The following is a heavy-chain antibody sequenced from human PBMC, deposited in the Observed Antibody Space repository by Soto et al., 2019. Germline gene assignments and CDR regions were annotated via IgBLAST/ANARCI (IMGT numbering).Heavy chain of an antibody. V-gene: IGHV1-46*01. CDR2: INPSGGST. Sequence: ASVKVSCKASGYTFTSYYMHWVRQAPGQGLEWMGIINPSGGSTSYAQKFQGRVTMTRDTSTSTVYMELSSLRSEDTAVYYCAREYCSGGSCFHPDIDYSGQGTLVTVSS. CDR3: AREYCSGGSCFHPDIDY. J-gene: IGHJ4*02. D-gene: IGHD2-15*01. CDR1: GYTFTSYY.